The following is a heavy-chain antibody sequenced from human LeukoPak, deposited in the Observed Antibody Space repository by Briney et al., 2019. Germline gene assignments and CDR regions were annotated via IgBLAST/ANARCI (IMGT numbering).Heavy chain of an antibody. J-gene: IGHJ4*02. CDR2: FDPEDGET. D-gene: IGHD5-12*01. CDR1: GYTLTELS. CDR3: AARLFMVATGALDY. V-gene: IGHV1-24*01. Sequence: ASVKVSCKVSGYTLTELSMHWVRQAPGKGLEWMGGFDPEDGETIYAQKFQGRVTMTEDTSTDTAYMELSSLRSEDTAVYYCAARLFMVATGALDYWGQGTLVTVSS.